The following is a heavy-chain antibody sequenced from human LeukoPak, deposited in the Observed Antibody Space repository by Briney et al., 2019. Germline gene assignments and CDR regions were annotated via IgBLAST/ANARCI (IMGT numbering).Heavy chain of an antibody. J-gene: IGHJ6*02. CDR3: ARVRFLEWSPPYYYGMDV. D-gene: IGHD3-3*01. CDR1: GGSISSSNW. CDR2: IYHSGST. V-gene: IGHV4-4*02. Sequence: SETLSLTCAVSGGSISSSNWWSWVRQPPGKGLEWIGEIYHSGSTNYNPSLKSRVTISVDKSKNQFSLKLSSVTAADTAVYYCARVRFLEWSPPYYYGMDVWGQGTTVTVSS.